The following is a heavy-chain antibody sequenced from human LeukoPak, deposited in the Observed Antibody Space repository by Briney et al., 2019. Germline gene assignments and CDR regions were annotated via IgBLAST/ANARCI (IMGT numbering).Heavy chain of an antibody. CDR3: ARAGEQWLVHFDI. V-gene: IGHV3-23*01. J-gene: IGHJ3*02. CDR1: GFTFSSYA. Sequence: PGGSLRLSCAASGFTFSSYAMTWVRQAPGKGLEWVSVISAGGGSTYYADSVKGRFTISRDNSKNTLHLQMTSLRVEDTAIYYCARAGEQWLVHFDIWGQGTMVTVSS. D-gene: IGHD6-19*01. CDR2: ISAGGGST.